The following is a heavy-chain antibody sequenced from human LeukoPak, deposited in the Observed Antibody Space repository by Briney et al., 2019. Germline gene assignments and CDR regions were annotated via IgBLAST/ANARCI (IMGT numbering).Heavy chain of an antibody. D-gene: IGHD5-18*01. J-gene: IGHJ6*02. V-gene: IGHV3-33*08. Sequence: PGGSLRLSCAASGFTFSSYGMHWVRQAPGKGLEWVAVIWYDGSNKYYADSVKGRFTISRDNSKNTLYLQMNSLRAEDTAVYYCARVHGYSYGDYYYGMDVWGQGTTVTVSS. CDR1: GFTFSSYG. CDR2: IWYDGSNK. CDR3: ARVHGYSYGDYYYGMDV.